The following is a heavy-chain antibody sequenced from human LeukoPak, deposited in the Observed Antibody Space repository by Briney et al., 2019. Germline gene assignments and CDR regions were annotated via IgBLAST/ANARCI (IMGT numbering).Heavy chain of an antibody. J-gene: IGHJ5*02. CDR1: GGSISSGGYY. D-gene: IGHD3-3*01. V-gene: IGHV4-61*02. Sequence: SQTLSLTCTVSGGSISSGGYYWSWIRQPAGKGLEWIGRIYTSGSTNYNPSLKSRVTMSIDTSKNQFSLKLSSVTAADTAVYYCARDAPNYDFWSGYSGFDPWGQGTLVTVSS. CDR2: IYTSGST. CDR3: ARDAPNYDFWSGYSGFDP.